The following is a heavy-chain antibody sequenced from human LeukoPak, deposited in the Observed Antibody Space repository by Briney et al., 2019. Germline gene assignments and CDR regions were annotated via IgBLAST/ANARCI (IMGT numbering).Heavy chain of an antibody. Sequence: GGSLRLSCAASGFTFSSYAMSWVRQAPGKGLEWVSGINWSGGSTGYADSVQGRFTISRDNAKNSLYLQMNSLRADDTALYYCARDLASTDVWGKGTTVTVSS. J-gene: IGHJ6*04. CDR2: INWSGGST. CDR3: ARDLASTDV. V-gene: IGHV3-20*04. CDR1: GFTFSSYA. D-gene: IGHD3-16*01.